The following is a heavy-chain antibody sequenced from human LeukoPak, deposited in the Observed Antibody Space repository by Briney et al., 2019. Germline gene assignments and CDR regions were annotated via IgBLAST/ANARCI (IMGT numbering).Heavy chain of an antibody. Sequence: SQTLSLTCTVSGGSISSGDYYWSWIRQPPGKGLEWIGYIYYSGSTYYNPSLKSRVTISVDTSKNQFSLKLSSVTAADTAVYNCARDGVRYGMGVWGQGTTVTVSS. CDR2: IYYSGST. J-gene: IGHJ6*02. V-gene: IGHV4-30-4*01. CDR3: ARDGVRYGMGV. D-gene: IGHD3-3*01. CDR1: GGSISSGDYY.